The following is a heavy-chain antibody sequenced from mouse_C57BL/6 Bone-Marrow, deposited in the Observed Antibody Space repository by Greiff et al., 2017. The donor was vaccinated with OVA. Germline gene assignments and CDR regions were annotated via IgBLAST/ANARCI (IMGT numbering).Heavy chain of an antibody. CDR1: GYTFTSYW. Sequence: QVQLQQPGAELVRPGSSVKLSCKASGYTFTSYWMHWVKQRPIQGLEWIGNIDPSDSETHYNQKFKDKATLTVDKSSSTAYMQLSSLTSEDSAVYYWARGAYYSSSYAMDYWGQGTSVTVSS. CDR2: IDPSDSET. D-gene: IGHD2-5*01. V-gene: IGHV1-52*01. CDR3: ARGAYYSSSYAMDY. J-gene: IGHJ4*01.